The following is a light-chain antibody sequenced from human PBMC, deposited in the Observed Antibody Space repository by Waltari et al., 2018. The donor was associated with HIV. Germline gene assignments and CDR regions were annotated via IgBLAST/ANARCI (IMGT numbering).Light chain of an antibody. V-gene: IGLV1-40*01. CDR1: SSNIGAGYD. Sequence: QSVLTQPPSVSGAPGQRVTISCTGSSSNIGAGYDVHWYQQLPGTAPNRLIYANINRPAGVPDRFSGSKSGSLASLAITGLQAEDEAHYYCQSFDSSLTTAGVIFGGGTKLTVL. CDR3: QSFDSSLTTAGVI. CDR2: ANI. J-gene: IGLJ2*01.